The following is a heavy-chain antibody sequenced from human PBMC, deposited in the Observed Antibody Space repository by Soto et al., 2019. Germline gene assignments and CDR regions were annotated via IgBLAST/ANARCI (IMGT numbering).Heavy chain of an antibody. J-gene: IGHJ4*02. CDR3: AKDIQSAIAVPGASFDR. CDR2: ISFDGSKK. CDR1: GFTFSSHG. Sequence: GGSLRLSCAVSGFTFSSHGMHWVRQAPGKGLEWVAVISFDGSKKYYGDSVKGRFTISRDNSKNTLSLQMNSLRGEDTAVYYCAKDIQSAIAVPGASFDRWGQGTLVTVSS. D-gene: IGHD6-19*01. V-gene: IGHV3-30*18.